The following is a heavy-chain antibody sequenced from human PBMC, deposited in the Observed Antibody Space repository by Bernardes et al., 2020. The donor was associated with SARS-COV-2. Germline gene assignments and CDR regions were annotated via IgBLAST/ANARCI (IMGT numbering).Heavy chain of an antibody. CDR1: EFTFSRFW. V-gene: IGHV3-74*01. D-gene: IGHD3-9*01. CDR3: ARDVGGTDWRFGFDV. CDR2: INEDGTIT. Sequence: GGSLRLSCAASEFTFSRFWMHWVRQVPGKGLVWVSRINEDGTITNYADSVKGRFTISRDNTRTSVFLQMESLRAEDTAVYYCARDVGGTDWRFGFDVWGPGTMVHVSS. J-gene: IGHJ3*01.